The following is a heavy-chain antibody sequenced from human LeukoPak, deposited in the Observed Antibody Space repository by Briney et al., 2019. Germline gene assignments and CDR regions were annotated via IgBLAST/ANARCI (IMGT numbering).Heavy chain of an antibody. D-gene: IGHD3-22*01. CDR3: AKSPAAGEEYYYDSSGYLWAFDI. V-gene: IGHV3-23*01. Sequence: GGSLRLSCAASGFTFSSYAMSWVRQAPGKGLEWVSAISGSGGSTYYADSVKGRFTISRDNSKNTLYLQLNSLRAEDTAVYYCAKSPAAGEEYYYDSSGYLWAFDIWGQGTMVTVSS. CDR2: ISGSGGST. CDR1: GFTFSSYA. J-gene: IGHJ3*02.